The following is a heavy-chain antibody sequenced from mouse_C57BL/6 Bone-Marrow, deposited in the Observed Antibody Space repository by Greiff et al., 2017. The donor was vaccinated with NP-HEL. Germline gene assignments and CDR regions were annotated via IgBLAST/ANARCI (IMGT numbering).Heavy chain of an antibody. J-gene: IGHJ4*01. D-gene: IGHD2-2*01. CDR1: EYEFPSHD. CDR3: ARQSCVYGSYAMDY. CDR2: INRDGGST. V-gene: IGHV5-2*01. Sequence: EVQGVESGGGLVQPGESLKLSCESNEYEFPSHDMSWVSKTPEKRLELVAAINRDGGSTYYPDTMERRIIISRDNTKKTLYLQMSSLGSEDTALYYCARQSCVYGSYAMDYWGQGTSVTVSA.